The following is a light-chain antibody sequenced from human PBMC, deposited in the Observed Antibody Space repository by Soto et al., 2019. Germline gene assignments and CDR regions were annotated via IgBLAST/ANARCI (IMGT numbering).Light chain of an antibody. J-gene: IGKJ3*01. CDR3: QQSYNTPFT. CDR2: AAS. CDR1: QSISSY. V-gene: IGKV1-39*01. Sequence: DIQMTQSPSSLSASVGDRVTITCRASQSISSYLNWYQQKPGKAPKVLIYAASSLQSGVPSRFSGTGSETDFTLTISSLQPEDFATYYCQQSYNTPFTFGHGTKVDIK.